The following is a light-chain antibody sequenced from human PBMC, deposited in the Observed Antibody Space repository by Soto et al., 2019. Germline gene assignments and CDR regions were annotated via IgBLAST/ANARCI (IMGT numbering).Light chain of an antibody. Sequence: DIQMTQSPSSLSASVGDRVTITCRASQSISTYLNWYQQKPGKAPKLLIYAESNLQSGVPSRFSGSGSGTDFTLTISSLQLEDFATYYCQQSYSIPWTFGQGTKVEIK. CDR2: AES. V-gene: IGKV1-39*01. J-gene: IGKJ1*01. CDR1: QSISTY. CDR3: QQSYSIPWT.